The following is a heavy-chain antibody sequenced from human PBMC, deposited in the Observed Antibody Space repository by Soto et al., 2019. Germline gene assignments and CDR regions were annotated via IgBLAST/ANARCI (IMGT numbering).Heavy chain of an antibody. CDR3: ANSKAYPGHYYYYGMDV. CDR1: GFTFGDYA. D-gene: IGHD1-1*01. CDR2: IKSRAYGGTT. Sequence: PGGSLRLSCTASGFTFGDYAMNWFRQAPGKGLEWIGFIKSRAYGGTTEYAASVKGRFTISRDDSKNTLYLQMNSLKTEDTAVYYCANSKAYPGHYYYYGMDVWGQGTTVTVSS. V-gene: IGHV3-49*03. J-gene: IGHJ6*02.